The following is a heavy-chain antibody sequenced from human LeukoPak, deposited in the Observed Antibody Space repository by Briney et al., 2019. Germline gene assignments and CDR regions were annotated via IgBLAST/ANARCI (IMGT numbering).Heavy chain of an antibody. D-gene: IGHD6-13*01. Sequence: GGSLRLSCAASGFTVSSNYMSWVRQAPGKGLEWVSVIYSGGSTYYADSVKGRFTISRDNSKNTLYLQMNSLRAEDTAVYYCARGRIAAAGLHFDYWGQGTLVTVSS. CDR2: IYSGGST. CDR3: ARGRIAAAGLHFDY. V-gene: IGHV3-53*01. CDR1: GFTVSSNY. J-gene: IGHJ4*02.